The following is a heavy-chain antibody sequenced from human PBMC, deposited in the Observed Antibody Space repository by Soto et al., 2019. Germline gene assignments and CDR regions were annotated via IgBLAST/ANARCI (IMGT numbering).Heavy chain of an antibody. J-gene: IGHJ4*02. CDR1: GFTFSDYY. Sequence: LRLSCAASGFTFSDYYMSWIRQAPGKGLEWVSYISSSSSYTNYADSVKGRFTISRDNAKNSLYLQMNSLRAEDTAVYYCAGSLRGYSYGYDWGQGTLVTVSS. CDR2: ISSSSSYT. V-gene: IGHV3-11*06. CDR3: AGSLRGYSYGYD. D-gene: IGHD5-18*01.